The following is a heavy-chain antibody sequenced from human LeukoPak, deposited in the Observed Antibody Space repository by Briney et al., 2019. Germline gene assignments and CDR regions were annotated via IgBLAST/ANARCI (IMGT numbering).Heavy chain of an antibody. CDR2: INPNNGGT. D-gene: IGHD3-22*01. J-gene: IGHJ3*02. CDR1: GYPFTGYY. V-gene: IGHV1-2*02. CDR3: ARESSLSGYSSDAFDI. Sequence: ASVKVSCKASGYPFTGYYLHWVRQAPGQGLEWMGWINPNNGGTNYAQKFQGRVTMTRDTSISTAYMELSRLRSDDTAVYYCARESSLSGYSSDAFDIWGQGTMVTVSS.